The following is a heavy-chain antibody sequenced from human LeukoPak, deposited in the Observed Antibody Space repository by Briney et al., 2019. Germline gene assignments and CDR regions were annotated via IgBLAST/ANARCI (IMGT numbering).Heavy chain of an antibody. Sequence: WGSLRLSAAASGFTFSSYAMHWVRQAPGKGLEWVAVISYDGSNKYYADSVKGRFTISRDNSKNTLYLQMNSLRAEDTAVYYCARGCPAERVRGVYYYYGMDVWGQGTTVTVSS. V-gene: IGHV3-30*04. CDR1: GFTFSSYA. D-gene: IGHD3-10*01. J-gene: IGHJ6*02. CDR2: ISYDGSNK. CDR3: ARGCPAERVRGVYYYYGMDV.